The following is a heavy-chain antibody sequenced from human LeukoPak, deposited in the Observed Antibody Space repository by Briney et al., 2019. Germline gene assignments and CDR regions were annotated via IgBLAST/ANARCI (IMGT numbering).Heavy chain of an antibody. CDR3: AKDRYGGNSGYFQH. J-gene: IGHJ1*01. CDR2: FSWNSGSI. CDR1: GFTFDDYA. Sequence: PGGSLRLSCAASGFTFDDYAMHWVRQAPGKGLEMVSVFSWNSGSIGYADSVKGRFTISRDNAKNSLYLQMNSLRAEDTALYYCAKDRYGGNSGYFQHWGQGTLVTVSS. D-gene: IGHD4-23*01. V-gene: IGHV3-9*01.